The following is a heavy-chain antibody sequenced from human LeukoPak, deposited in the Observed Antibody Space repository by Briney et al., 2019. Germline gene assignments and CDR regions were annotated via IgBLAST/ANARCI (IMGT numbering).Heavy chain of an antibody. CDR2: IYNSGST. D-gene: IGHD4-17*01. CDR3: ARLNRGYGDYETIDH. Sequence: SETLSLTCSVSGGSLSSGSFYWGWIRQPPGKGLEWIGTIYNSGSTYYNPSLKSRVTMSVDTSKNQFSLKLSSVTAADMAEYYFARLNRGYGDYETIDHWGQGTLVTVSS. CDR1: GGSLSSGSFY. J-gene: IGHJ4*02. V-gene: IGHV4-39*01.